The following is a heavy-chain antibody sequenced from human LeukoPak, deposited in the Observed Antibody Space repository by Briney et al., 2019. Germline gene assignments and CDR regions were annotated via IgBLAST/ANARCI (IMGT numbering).Heavy chain of an antibody. CDR2: ISAYNGNT. Sequence: ASAKVSCKASGYSFTSYGISWVRQAPGRGLEWMGWISAYNGNTNYAQKLQGRVTMTTDTSTSTAYMELRSLRSDDTAVYYCAREEIYETSYYYYYWGQGTLVTVSS. V-gene: IGHV1-18*01. CDR1: GYSFTSYG. CDR3: AREEIYETSYYYYY. J-gene: IGHJ4*02. D-gene: IGHD3-22*01.